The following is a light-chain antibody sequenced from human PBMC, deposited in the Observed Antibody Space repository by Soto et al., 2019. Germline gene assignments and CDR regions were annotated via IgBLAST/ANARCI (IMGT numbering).Light chain of an antibody. Sequence: EVVLTQSPGSLSLSPGERATLSCRASQSVMSNYLSWYQQKPGQPPRLLIYGASSRATGIPDRFSGSGSGTDFTLTISSLEPEDFAVYYCQQYGSSPRTFGQGTKVDI. J-gene: IGKJ1*01. CDR3: QQYGSSPRT. CDR1: QSVMSNY. V-gene: IGKV3-20*01. CDR2: GAS.